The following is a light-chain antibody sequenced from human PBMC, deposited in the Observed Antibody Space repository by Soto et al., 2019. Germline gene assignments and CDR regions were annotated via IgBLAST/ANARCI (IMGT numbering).Light chain of an antibody. CDR1: QSISSY. CDR3: QQSYSTPPT. Sequence: DIQMTQPPSSLSASVGDRVTITCRASQSISSYLNWYQQKPGKAPKLLIYAASSLQSGVPSRFSGSGSGTDFPLTISSLQPEDFATYYCQQSYSTPPTFGQGTKV. V-gene: IGKV1-39*01. CDR2: AAS. J-gene: IGKJ1*01.